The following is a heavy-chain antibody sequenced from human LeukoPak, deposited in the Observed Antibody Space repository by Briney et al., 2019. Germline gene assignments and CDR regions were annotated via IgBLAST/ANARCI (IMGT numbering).Heavy chain of an antibody. CDR2: INHSGST. CDR3: ARDLTNQWLVPDAFDI. J-gene: IGHJ3*02. CDR1: GGSFSGYY. D-gene: IGHD6-19*01. Sequence: SETLSLTCAVYGGSFSGYYWSWIRQPPGKGLEWIGEINHSGSTNYNPSLKSRVTISVDTSKNQFSLKLSSVTAADTAVYYCARDLTNQWLVPDAFDIWGQGTMVTVSS. V-gene: IGHV4-34*01.